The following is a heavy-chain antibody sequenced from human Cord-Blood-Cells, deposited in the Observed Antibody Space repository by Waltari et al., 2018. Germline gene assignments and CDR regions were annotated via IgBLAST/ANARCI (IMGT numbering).Heavy chain of an antibody. CDR2: ISYDGSNK. Sequence: QVQLVESGGGVVQPGRSLRLSCAASGFTFSSYAMHWVRQAPGTGLEWVAVISYDGSNKYYADSVKGRFTISRDNSKNTLYLQMNSLRAEDTAVYYCARSAGTIDFDYWGQGTLVTVSS. J-gene: IGHJ4*02. D-gene: IGHD3-10*01. CDR3: ARSAGTIDFDY. CDR1: GFTFSSYA. V-gene: IGHV3-30-3*01.